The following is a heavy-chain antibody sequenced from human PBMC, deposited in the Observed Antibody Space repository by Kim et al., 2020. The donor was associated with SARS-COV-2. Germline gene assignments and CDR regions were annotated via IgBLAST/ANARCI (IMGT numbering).Heavy chain of an antibody. CDR3: ARGTMVRGVIITPYYYYGMDV. V-gene: IGHV1-69*13. J-gene: IGHJ6*02. D-gene: IGHD3-10*01. CDR1: GGTFSSYA. Sequence: SVKVSCKASGGTFSSYAISWVRQAPGQGLEWMGGIIPIFGTANYAQKFQGRVTITADESTSTAYMELSSLRSEDTAVYYCARGTMVRGVIITPYYYYGMDVWGQGTTVTVSS. CDR2: IIPIFGTA.